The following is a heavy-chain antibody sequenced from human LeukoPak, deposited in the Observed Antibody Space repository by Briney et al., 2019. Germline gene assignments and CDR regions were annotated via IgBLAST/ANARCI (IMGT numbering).Heavy chain of an antibody. CDR1: GFTFSSYA. CDR3: ARGLSYGSGSYNWFEP. CDR2: ISYDGSNK. V-gene: IGHV3-30*04. D-gene: IGHD3-10*01. J-gene: IGHJ5*02. Sequence: GRSLRLSCAASGFTFSSYAMHWVRQAPGKGLEWVAVISYDGSNKYYADSVKGRFTISRDNSKNTVYLQMNSLRAEDTAVYYCARGLSYGSGSYNWFEPWGQGTLVTVSS.